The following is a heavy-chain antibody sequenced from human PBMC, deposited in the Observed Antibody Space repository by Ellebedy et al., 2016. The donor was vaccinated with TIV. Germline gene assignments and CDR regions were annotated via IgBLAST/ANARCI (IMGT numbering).Heavy chain of an antibody. J-gene: IGHJ5*02. Sequence: ASVKVSCXASGYTFTGYYMHWVRQAPGQGLEWMGWINPNSGGTNYAQKFQGRVTMTRDTSISTAYMELSRLRSDDTAVYYCAREGTGDGWFDPWGQGTLVTVSS. V-gene: IGHV1-2*02. D-gene: IGHD7-27*01. CDR1: GYTFTGYY. CDR3: AREGTGDGWFDP. CDR2: INPNSGGT.